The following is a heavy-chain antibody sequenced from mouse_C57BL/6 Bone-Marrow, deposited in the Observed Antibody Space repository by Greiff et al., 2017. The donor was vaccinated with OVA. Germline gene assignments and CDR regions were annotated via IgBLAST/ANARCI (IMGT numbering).Heavy chain of an antibody. D-gene: IGHD4-1*02. CDR2: IDPSDSDT. CDR1: GYTFTSYW. Sequence: QVQLQQPGAELVRPGSSVKLSCKASGYTFTSYWMHWVKQRPIQGLEWIGNIDPSDSDTHYNQKFKDKATLTVDKSSSTAYMQLSSLTSEDSAVYYCARPNWDEGDDWGQGTTVTVSS. J-gene: IGHJ2*01. CDR3: ARPNWDEGDD. V-gene: IGHV1-52*01.